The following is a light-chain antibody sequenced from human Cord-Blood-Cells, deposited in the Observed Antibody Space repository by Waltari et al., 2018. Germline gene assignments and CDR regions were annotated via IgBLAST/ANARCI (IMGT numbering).Light chain of an antibody. CDR3: CSYAGSYTSYV. J-gene: IGLJ1*01. V-gene: IGLV2-11*01. CDR1: SSDVGGYNY. Sequence: QSALTQPRSVSGSPGPSVTISCTGTSSDVGGYNYVSWYQQPPGKAPKLMIYDVSKRPSGVPDRFSGSKSGNTASLTISGLQAEDEADYYCCSYAGSYTSYVFGTGTKVTVL. CDR2: DVS.